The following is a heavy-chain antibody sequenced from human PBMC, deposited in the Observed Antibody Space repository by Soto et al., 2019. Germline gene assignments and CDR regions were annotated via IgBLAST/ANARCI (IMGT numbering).Heavy chain of an antibody. Sequence: QVQLQESGPGLVKPSQTLSLTSTVSGGSISSGNYYWGWIGQPPGKGLEWIGFISYSGSTYYNASLKSRVTISVDTSKNQFSLNLSFVTAADTAVYYCATMGTPATGLYYFDYWGQGTLVTVSS. D-gene: IGHD1-7*01. CDR2: ISYSGST. CDR1: GGSISSGNYY. J-gene: IGHJ4*02. V-gene: IGHV4-30-4*01. CDR3: ATMGTPATGLYYFDY.